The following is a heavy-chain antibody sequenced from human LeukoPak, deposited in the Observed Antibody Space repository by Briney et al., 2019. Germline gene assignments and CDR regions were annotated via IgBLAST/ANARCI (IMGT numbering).Heavy chain of an antibody. V-gene: IGHV1-69*13. Sequence: ASVKVSCKTSGYTFTSFVITWVRQAPGQGLEWMGGIIPIFGTASYAQKFQGRVTITADESTSTAYMELSSLRSEDTAVYYCARDGAVAGGDYWGQGTLVTVSS. CDR3: ARDGAVAGGDY. CDR1: GYTFTSFV. J-gene: IGHJ4*02. CDR2: IIPIFGTA. D-gene: IGHD6-19*01.